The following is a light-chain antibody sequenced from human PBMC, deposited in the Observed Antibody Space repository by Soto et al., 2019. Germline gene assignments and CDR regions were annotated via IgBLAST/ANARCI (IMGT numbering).Light chain of an antibody. J-gene: IGLJ1*01. CDR1: NSDVGGYNY. CDR2: EVS. V-gene: IGLV2-14*01. Sequence: QSALTQPASVSGSPGQSITISCTGTNSDVGGYNYVSWYQQHPGKAPKLTIYEVSNRPSGVSNRFSGSKSGNTASLTISGLQAQDEADYYSSSYTSSSTRVFGTGTQLTVL. CDR3: SSYTSSSTRV.